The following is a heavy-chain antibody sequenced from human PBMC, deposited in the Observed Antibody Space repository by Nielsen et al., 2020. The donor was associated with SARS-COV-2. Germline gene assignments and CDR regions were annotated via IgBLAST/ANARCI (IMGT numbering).Heavy chain of an antibody. CDR3: ARTWNVDTAMVSWFDP. J-gene: IGHJ5*02. V-gene: IGHV3-30*04. Sequence: GGSLRLSCAASGFTFRNYAMHWVRQAPGKGLEWMTFISYDGSNKMYADSVKGRFTISRDMSKNTLYLQMNSLRAEDTAVYYCARTWNVDTAMVSWFDPWGQGTLVTVSS. CDR2: ISYDGSNK. D-gene: IGHD5-18*01. CDR1: GFTFRNYA.